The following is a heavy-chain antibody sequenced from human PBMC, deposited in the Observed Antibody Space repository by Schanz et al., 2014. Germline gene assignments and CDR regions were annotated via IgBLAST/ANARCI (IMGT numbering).Heavy chain of an antibody. CDR3: ARGGAGSVLFFFDY. CDR2: ISGSGDNT. CDR1: GFAFSNHA. Sequence: EVLLVDSGGGLPGGSLILSCGASGFAFSNHAMSWVRQSPGKGLEWVSAISGSGDNTFYADSVRGRFTISRDNSRNTLYLQMNSLRAEDTAVYFCARGGAGSVLFFFDYWGQGTLVTVSS. J-gene: IGHJ4*02. V-gene: IGHV3-23*04. D-gene: IGHD3-10*01.